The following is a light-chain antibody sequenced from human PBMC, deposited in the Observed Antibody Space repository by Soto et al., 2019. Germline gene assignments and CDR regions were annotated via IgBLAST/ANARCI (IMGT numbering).Light chain of an antibody. J-gene: IGKJ1*01. V-gene: IGKV3-11*01. CDR3: QQYNSYRGT. CDR1: QSVSIY. Sequence: EIVLTQSPATLSLFPGERATLSCRASQSVSIYLAWYQQKPGQAPRLLIYGASSRATGIPDRFSGSGSGTDFTLTISSLQPDDFATYYCQQYNSYRGTFGQGTKVDIK. CDR2: GAS.